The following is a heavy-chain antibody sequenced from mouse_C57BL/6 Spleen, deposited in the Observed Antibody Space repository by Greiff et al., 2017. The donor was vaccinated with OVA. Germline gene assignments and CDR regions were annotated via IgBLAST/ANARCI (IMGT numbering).Heavy chain of an antibody. CDR2: IAPSDSYT. J-gene: IGHJ2*01. V-gene: IGHV1-69*01. Sequence: QVQLQQPGAELVMPGASVKLSCKASGYTFTSYWMHWVKQRPGQGLEWIGEIAPSDSYTNYNQKFKGKSTLTVDKSSSTAYMQLSSLTSEDSAVYYCARWDYGSLYWGQGTTLTVSS. CDR1: GYTFTSYW. D-gene: IGHD1-1*01. CDR3: ARWDYGSLY.